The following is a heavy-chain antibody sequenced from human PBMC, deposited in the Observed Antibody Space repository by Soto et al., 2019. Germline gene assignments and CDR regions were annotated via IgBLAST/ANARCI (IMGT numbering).Heavy chain of an antibody. J-gene: IGHJ5*02. Sequence: SETLSLTCAVSGGSVSSSHWWSWVRQPPGKGLEWIGEIYHSGSTNYNPSLKSRLTISVDKSKNQFSLKLSSVTAADTAVYYCAKIRYFDWEHWFDPWGQGTLVTVS. V-gene: IGHV4-4*02. CDR1: GGSVSSSHW. D-gene: IGHD3-9*01. CDR2: IYHSGST. CDR3: AKIRYFDWEHWFDP.